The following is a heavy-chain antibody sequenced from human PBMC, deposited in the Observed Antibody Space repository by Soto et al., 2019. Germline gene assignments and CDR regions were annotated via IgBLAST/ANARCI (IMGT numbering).Heavy chain of an antibody. Sequence: QVQLVESGGGVVQPGRSLRLSCAASGFTFSSYGIHWVPQAPGKGLEWVAFISYDENNKYYADSVKGRFTISRDNSKTTLYLQMNSLRAEDTAVYYCAKEPLNIAAAYYWGQGTLVTVSS. CDR3: AKEPLNIAAAYY. D-gene: IGHD6-13*01. CDR2: ISYDENNK. CDR1: GFTFSSYG. V-gene: IGHV3-30*18. J-gene: IGHJ4*02.